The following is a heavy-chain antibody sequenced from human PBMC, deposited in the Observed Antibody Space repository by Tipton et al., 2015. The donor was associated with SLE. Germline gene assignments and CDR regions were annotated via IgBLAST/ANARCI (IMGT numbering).Heavy chain of an antibody. CDR3: VAYDWGSVDY. J-gene: IGHJ4*02. CDR2: IKQDGGEK. V-gene: IGHV3-7*01. CDR1: GFIFRNYW. Sequence: SLRLSCAASGFIFRNYWMIWVRRPPGKGLEWVANIKQDGGEKSYEDSVKGRFTISRDNGMNTLYLQMNSLRGDDTALYYCVAYDWGSVDYWGQGALVTVSS. D-gene: IGHD7-27*01.